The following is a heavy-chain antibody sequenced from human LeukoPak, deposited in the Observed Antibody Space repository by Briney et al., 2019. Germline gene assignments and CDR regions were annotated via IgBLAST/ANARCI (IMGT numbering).Heavy chain of an antibody. V-gene: IGHV3-23*01. J-gene: IGHJ4*02. Sequence: GGSLGLSCAASGFTFSSYAMNWVRQAPGKGLEWVSGISNSGGSTYYADSVKGRFTISRDNSKNTLYLQMNSLRAEDTAVYYCAKETSSSFDYWGQGTLVTVSS. D-gene: IGHD6-6*01. CDR2: ISNSGGST. CDR1: GFTFSSYA. CDR3: AKETSSSFDY.